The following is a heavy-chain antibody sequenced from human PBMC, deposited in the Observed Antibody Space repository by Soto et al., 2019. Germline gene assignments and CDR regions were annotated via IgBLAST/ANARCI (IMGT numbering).Heavy chain of an antibody. CDR2: ISSSGDII. J-gene: IGHJ4*02. Sequence: PGGSLRLSCAASGFTFSDYYMSWIRQAPGKGLEWVSYISSSGDIIYYADSVKGRFTTSRDNAENSLYLQMNSLRAEDTAVYYCARDRRRLGYSYDNFDYWGQGTLVTVSS. CDR1: GFTFSDYY. D-gene: IGHD5-18*01. CDR3: ARDRRRLGYSYDNFDY. V-gene: IGHV3-11*01.